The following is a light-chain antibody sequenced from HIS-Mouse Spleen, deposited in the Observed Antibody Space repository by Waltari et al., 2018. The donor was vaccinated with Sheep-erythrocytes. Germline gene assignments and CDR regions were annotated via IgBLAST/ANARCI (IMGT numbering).Light chain of an antibody. J-gene: IGKJ3*01. V-gene: IGKV1-33*01. CDR1: QDISNY. Sequence: DIQMTQSPSSLSASVGDRVTITCQASQDISNYLNWYQQKPRKAPKLLTYDASNLETGVPSRFSGSGSGTDFTFTISSLQPEDIATYYCQQYDNLFTFGPGTKVDIK. CDR2: DAS. CDR3: QQYDNLFT.